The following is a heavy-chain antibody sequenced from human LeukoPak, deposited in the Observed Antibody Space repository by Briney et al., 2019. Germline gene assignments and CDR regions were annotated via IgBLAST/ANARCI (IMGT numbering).Heavy chain of an antibody. CDR3: ARDPYSGLYGNDYYYYMDV. D-gene: IGHD1-26*01. Sequence: GGTLRLSCATSGFIFSHHGMNWVRQAPGKGLEWVSGIRADAVTTYYADSVKGRFIISRDNSKNTVYLQMDSLGPEDTAVYYCARDPYSGLYGNDYYYYMDVWGKGTTVTISS. V-gene: IGHV3-23*01. J-gene: IGHJ6*03. CDR2: IRADAVTT. CDR1: GFIFSHHG.